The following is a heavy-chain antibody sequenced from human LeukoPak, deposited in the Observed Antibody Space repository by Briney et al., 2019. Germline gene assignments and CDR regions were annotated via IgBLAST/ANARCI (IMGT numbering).Heavy chain of an antibody. CDR1: GFTFSSYG. CDR2: IWYDGSNK. Sequence: GGSLRLSCAASGFTFSSYGMHWVRQAPGKGLEWVAVIWYDGSNKYYADSVKGRFTISRDNSKNTLYLQMNSLRAEDTAVYYCAREYSSSSPTPYYCYYMDVWGKGTTVTVSS. V-gene: IGHV3-33*01. CDR3: AREYSSSSPTPYYCYYMDV. J-gene: IGHJ6*03. D-gene: IGHD6-6*01.